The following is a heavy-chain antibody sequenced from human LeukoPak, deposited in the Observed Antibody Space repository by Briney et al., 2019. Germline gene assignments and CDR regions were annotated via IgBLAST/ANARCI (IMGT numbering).Heavy chain of an antibody. V-gene: IGHV4-4*07. CDR3: ARILGDYNILTGLYLNYNFDY. D-gene: IGHD3-9*01. Sequence: PSETLSLTCTVSGGSISSYYWSWIRQPAGKGLEWIGRIYTSGSTNYNPSLKSRVTMSVDTSKNQFSLKLRSGTAADTAVYYCARILGDYNILTGLYLNYNFDYWGQGTLVTVSS. J-gene: IGHJ4*02. CDR1: GGSISSYY. CDR2: IYTSGST.